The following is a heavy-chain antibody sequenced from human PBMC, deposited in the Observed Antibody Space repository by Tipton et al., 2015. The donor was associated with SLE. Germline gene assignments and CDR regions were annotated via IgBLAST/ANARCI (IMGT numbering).Heavy chain of an antibody. CDR2: INQDGSET. D-gene: IGHD3/OR15-3a*01. Sequence: GSLRLSCAVSGFTFSHYWMSWVRQAPGKGLEWVANINQDGSETNYVDSVRGRFTISRDNAKNSLNLQMNSLRAEDTAVYYCGRDMDIWGQGTVVTVSS. V-gene: IGHV3-7*03. J-gene: IGHJ4*02. CDR1: GFTFSHYW. CDR3: GRDMDI.